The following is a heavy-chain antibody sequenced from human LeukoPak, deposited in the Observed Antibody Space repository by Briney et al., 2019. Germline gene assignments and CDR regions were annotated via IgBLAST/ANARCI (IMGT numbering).Heavy chain of an antibody. D-gene: IGHD2-2*01. V-gene: IGHV3-23*01. CDR1: GFTFSSYA. CDR2: ISGSGGST. J-gene: IGHJ4*02. Sequence: GGSLRLSCAASGFTFSSYAMSWVRQAPGKGLEWVSTISGSGGSTHYADSVKGRFTISRDNSKNTLYLQMNSLRAEDTAVYYCAKAIVPAATIELFDFWGQGALVTVSS. CDR3: AKAIVPAATIELFDF.